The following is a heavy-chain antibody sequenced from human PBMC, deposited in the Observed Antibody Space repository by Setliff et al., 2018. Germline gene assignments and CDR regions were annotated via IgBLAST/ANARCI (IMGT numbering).Heavy chain of an antibody. D-gene: IGHD5-18*01. CDR3: ARHSYGPHDYYYYYMDV. CDR1: GFSFSRHW. Sequence: GGSLRLSCVVSGFSFSRHWMSWVRQAPGKGLEWVADIKQDGSQKYYVDSVKGRFTISRDNAENSLHLQMNSLRAEDTAVYYCARHSYGPHDYYYYYMDVWGKGTTVTVSS. CDR2: IKQDGSQK. V-gene: IGHV3-7*01. J-gene: IGHJ6*03.